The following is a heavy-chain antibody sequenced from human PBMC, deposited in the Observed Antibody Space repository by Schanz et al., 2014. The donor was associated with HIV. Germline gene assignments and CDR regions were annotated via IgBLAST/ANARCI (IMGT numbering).Heavy chain of an antibody. J-gene: IGHJ6*02. V-gene: IGHV3-33*05. CDR3: ARDWLGERDYYYGMDV. D-gene: IGHD2-21*01. CDR2: ISYDGDRR. Sequence: QVQLVESGGGVVQPGRSLRLSCTASGFTFSSSGMHWVRQAPGKGLEWVAFISYDGDRRQYADSVKGRFTISRDNSKNTLYLQMNSLRVEDTAVYYCARDWLGERDYYYGMDVWGQGTTVTVSS. CDR1: GFTFSSSG.